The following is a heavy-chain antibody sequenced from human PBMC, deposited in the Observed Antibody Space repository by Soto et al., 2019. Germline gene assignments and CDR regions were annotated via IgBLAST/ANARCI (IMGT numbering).Heavy chain of an antibody. J-gene: IGHJ6*02. Sequence: PSQTLSLTCAISGDSVSSNSAALNWIRQSPSRGLEWLGRTYYRSKWYNDYAVSVESRITVNPDPSKNQFSLQLNSVTPEDTAVYYCSRGLNYYGSGSPSYGMDVWGQGTTVTVSS. CDR2: TYYRSKWYN. D-gene: IGHD3-10*01. CDR1: GDSVSSNSAA. V-gene: IGHV6-1*01. CDR3: SRGLNYYGSGSPSYGMDV.